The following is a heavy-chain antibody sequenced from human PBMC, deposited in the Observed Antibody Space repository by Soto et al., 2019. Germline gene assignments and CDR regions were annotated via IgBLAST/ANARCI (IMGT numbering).Heavy chain of an antibody. V-gene: IGHV3-66*01. Sequence: GGSLRLSCAVSGFTFSSFGMNWVRQAPGKGLEWVSVIYSGGSTYYADSVKGRFTISRDNSKNTLYLQMNSLRAEDTAVYYCARDRIPTGMDVWGQGTTVTVSS. CDR1: GFTFSSFG. CDR3: ARDRIPTGMDV. J-gene: IGHJ6*02. CDR2: IYSGGST.